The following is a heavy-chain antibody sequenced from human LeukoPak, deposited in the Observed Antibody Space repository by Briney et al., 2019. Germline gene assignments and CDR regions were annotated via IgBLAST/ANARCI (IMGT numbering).Heavy chain of an antibody. CDR2: ISSSGSTI. V-gene: IGHV3-11*01. CDR1: GFTFSDYY. D-gene: IGHD5-18*01. J-gene: IGHJ4*02. Sequence: PGGSLRLSCAASGFTFSDYYMSWIRQAPGKGLEWVSYISSSGSTIYYADSVKGRFTISRDNAKNSLYLQMNSLRAEDTAVYYCARGPSVDTAMVAFDYWGQGTLVTVSS. CDR3: ARGPSVDTAMVAFDY.